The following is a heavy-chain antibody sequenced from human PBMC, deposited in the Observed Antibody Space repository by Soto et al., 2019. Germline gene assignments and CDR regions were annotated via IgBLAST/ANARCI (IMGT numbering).Heavy chain of an antibody. J-gene: IGHJ4*02. CDR1: GFTFSSYA. CDR2: ISGSGGST. V-gene: IGHV3-23*01. Sequence: GGSLRLSCAASGFTFSSYAMSWVRQAPGKGLEWVSAISGSGGSTYYADSVKGRFTISRDNSKNTLYLQMNSLRAEDTAVYYCAKDLGGEFYYDFWNGSIWAFDYWGQGTLVTVSS. D-gene: IGHD3-3*01. CDR3: AKDLGGEFYYDFWNGSIWAFDY.